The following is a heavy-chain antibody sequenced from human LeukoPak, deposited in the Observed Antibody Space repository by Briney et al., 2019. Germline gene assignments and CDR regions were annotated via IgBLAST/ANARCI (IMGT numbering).Heavy chain of an antibody. CDR2: IWYDGSNK. D-gene: IGHD3-22*01. V-gene: IGHV3-33*01. Sequence: PGRSLRLSCAASGFTFSSYGMHWVRQAPGKGLEWVAVIWYDGSNKYYADSVKGRFTISRDNSKNTLYLQMNSLRAEDTAVYYCARDETYDSSGPGWFDPWGQGTLVTVSS. J-gene: IGHJ5*02. CDR1: GFTFSSYG. CDR3: ARDETYDSSGPGWFDP.